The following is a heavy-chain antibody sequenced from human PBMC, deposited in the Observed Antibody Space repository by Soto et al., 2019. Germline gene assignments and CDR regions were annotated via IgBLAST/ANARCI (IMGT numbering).Heavy chain of an antibody. Sequence: GGSLRLSCAASGFTFSSYGMHWVRQAPGKGLEWVAVIWFDGSNEYYADSVKGRFTISRDNAKNSLYLQMNSLRADDTAVYYCARGNSPVNVYWGQGTLVTVSS. V-gene: IGHV3-33*01. J-gene: IGHJ4*02. CDR2: IWFDGSNE. CDR1: GFTFSSYG. D-gene: IGHD3-16*02. CDR3: ARGNSPVNVY.